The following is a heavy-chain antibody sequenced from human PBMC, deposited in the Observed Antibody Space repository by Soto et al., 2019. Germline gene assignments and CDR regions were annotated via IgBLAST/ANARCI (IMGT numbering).Heavy chain of an antibody. CDR1: GFTFSSYA. CDR3: ARVRSSSWDDY. Sequence: QVPLVESGGGVVQPGRSLRLSCAASGFTFSSYAMHWVRQAPGKGLEWVAVISYDGSNKYYADSVKGRFTISRDNSKNTLYLQMNSLRAEDMAVYYCARVRSSSWDDYWGQGTLVTVSS. J-gene: IGHJ4*02. V-gene: IGHV3-30-3*01. D-gene: IGHD6-13*01. CDR2: ISYDGSNK.